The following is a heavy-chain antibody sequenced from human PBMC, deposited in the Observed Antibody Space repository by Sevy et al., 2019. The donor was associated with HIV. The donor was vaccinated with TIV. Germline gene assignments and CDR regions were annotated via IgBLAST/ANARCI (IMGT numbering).Heavy chain of an antibody. D-gene: IGHD3-10*01. V-gene: IGHV3-23*01. CDR1: GFTFSSYA. Sequence: GGSLRLSCAASGFTFSSYAMSWVRQAPGKGLEWVSAISGSRGSTYYADSVKGRFTISRDNSKNTLYLQMNSLRAEDTAVYYCAKARGVSNWFDPWGQGTLVTVSS. CDR2: ISGSRGST. CDR3: AKARGVSNWFDP. J-gene: IGHJ5*02.